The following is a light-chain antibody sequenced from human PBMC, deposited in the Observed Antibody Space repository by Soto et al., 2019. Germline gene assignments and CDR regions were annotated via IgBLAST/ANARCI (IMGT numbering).Light chain of an antibody. Sequence: DIQMTQSPSSLSASVGDRVTIPCRASQSISRYLNWYQQKPGKAPNLLIYGTSNLQSGVPSRFSGSGSGTDFTLTISSRQPEDFATDYYQQTFSTPLTFGAGTKVEIK. CDR2: GTS. CDR3: QQTFSTPLT. J-gene: IGKJ4*01. CDR1: QSISRY. V-gene: IGKV1-39*01.